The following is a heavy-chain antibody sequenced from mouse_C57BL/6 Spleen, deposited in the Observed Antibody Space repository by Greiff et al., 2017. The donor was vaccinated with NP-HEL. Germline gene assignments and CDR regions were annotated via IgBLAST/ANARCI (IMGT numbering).Heavy chain of an antibody. V-gene: IGHV1-55*01. CDR2: IYPGSGST. CDR3: ARRNYGRSYNYAMDY. CDR1: GYTFTSYW. D-gene: IGHD1-1*01. J-gene: IGHJ4*01. Sequence: QVQLQQPGAELVKPGASVKMSCKASGYTFTSYWITWVKQRPGQGLEWIGDIYPGSGSTNYNEKFKSKATLTVDTSSSTAYMQLSSLTSEDSAVYYCARRNYGRSYNYAMDYWGQGTSVTVSS.